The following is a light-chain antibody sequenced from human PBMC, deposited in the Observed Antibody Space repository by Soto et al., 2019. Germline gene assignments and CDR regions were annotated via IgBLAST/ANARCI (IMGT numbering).Light chain of an antibody. J-gene: IGLJ2*01. V-gene: IGLV2-14*01. CDR3: SSYTSIPCV. CDR1: SSDVGGYNY. Sequence: QSVLTQPASVSGSPGQSITISCTGTSSDVGGYNYVSWYQQHPGKAPKLMIYDVSNRPSGVSNRFSGSKSGNTASLTISGLQAEDEADYYFSSYTSIPCVFGGGTKLTVL. CDR2: DVS.